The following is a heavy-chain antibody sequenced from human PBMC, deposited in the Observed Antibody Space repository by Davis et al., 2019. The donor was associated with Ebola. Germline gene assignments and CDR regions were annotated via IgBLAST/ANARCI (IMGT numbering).Heavy chain of an antibody. V-gene: IGHV3-48*03. J-gene: IGHJ5*02. CDR1: GFTFSSYE. Sequence: GGSLRLSCAASGFTFSSYEMNWVRQAPGKGLEWVSYISSSGSTIYYADSVKGRFTISRDNAKNSLYLQMNSLRAEDTAVYYCARDITLRGPFDPWGQGTLVTVSS. CDR2: ISSSGSTI. D-gene: IGHD3-10*01. CDR3: ARDITLRGPFDP.